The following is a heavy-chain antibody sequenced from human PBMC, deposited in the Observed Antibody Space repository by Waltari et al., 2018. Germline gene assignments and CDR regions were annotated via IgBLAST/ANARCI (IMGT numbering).Heavy chain of an antibody. CDR3: SREALVGTNTVVDY. CDR1: CHSFPDCA. CDR2: GNTQTGNP. J-gene: IGHJ4*02. Sequence: QVHLEQQGSELTRPGASVRVSCLTSCHSFPDCATNWVRQAPGQGPQWLGWGNTQTGNPTYAQGLSRRFVFSVDTSVATAYLQIDSLTTSDSAVYFCSREALVGTNTVVDYWGRGTLVTV. D-gene: IGHD1-26*01. V-gene: IGHV7-4-1*01.